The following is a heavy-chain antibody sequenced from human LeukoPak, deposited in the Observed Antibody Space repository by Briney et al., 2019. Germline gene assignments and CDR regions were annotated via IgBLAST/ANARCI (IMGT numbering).Heavy chain of an antibody. D-gene: IGHD3-16*01. J-gene: IGHJ3*02. CDR3: ARGGPILRNAFDI. Sequence: SETLSLTCTVSGGSISSYYWSWIRQPPGKGLEWIGYIYYSGSTNYNPSLKSRVTISVDTSKNQFSLKLSSVTAADTAVYYCARGGPILRNAFDIWGQGTMVTVSS. V-gene: IGHV4-59*01. CDR1: GGSISSYY. CDR2: IYYSGST.